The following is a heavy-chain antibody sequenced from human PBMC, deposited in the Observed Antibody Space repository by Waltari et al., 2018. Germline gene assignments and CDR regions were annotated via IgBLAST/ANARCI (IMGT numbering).Heavy chain of an antibody. V-gene: IGHV3-33*01. CDR3: AVKAFYSRSSDFDY. CDR2: IWYDGSNK. J-gene: IGHJ4*02. D-gene: IGHD1-26*01. Sequence: QVQLVESGGGVVKPGRSLRLSCAASGFTFSSHGMHWVRQAPGKGLELVAVIWYDGSNKYYADSVKGRFTIARDNSKNALYLQMNRLGAEDTAVYYCAVKAFYSRSSDFDYWGQGTLVTVSS. CDR1: GFTFSSHG.